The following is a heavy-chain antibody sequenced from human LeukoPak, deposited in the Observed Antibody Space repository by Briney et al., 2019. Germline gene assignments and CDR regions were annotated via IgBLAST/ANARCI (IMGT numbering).Heavy chain of an antibody. Sequence: GASLQISCKGSGYSFTSYWIGWVRPLPGKGLEWMGIIYPGDSDTRYSPSFQGRVTISADKSISTAYLQWSSLKASDTAMYYCARHATGYSSGWHTDYWGQGTLVTVSS. CDR3: ARHATGYSSGWHTDY. CDR2: IYPGDSDT. J-gene: IGHJ4*02. CDR1: GYSFTSYW. V-gene: IGHV5-51*01. D-gene: IGHD6-19*01.